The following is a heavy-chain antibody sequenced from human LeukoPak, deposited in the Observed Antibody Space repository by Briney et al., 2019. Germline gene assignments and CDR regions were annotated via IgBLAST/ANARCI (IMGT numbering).Heavy chain of an antibody. D-gene: IGHD1-26*01. CDR1: GGSINSYY. CDR2: IYSTGST. V-gene: IGHV4-4*07. Sequence: SETLSLTCTVSGGSINSYYWSRIRQPAGKGLEWIGRIYSTGSTSYNPSLKSRVTLSVDTSKNQFSLKLSSVTAADTAVYYCARTASYYVGYFDLWGRGTLVTVSS. CDR3: ARTASYYVGYFDL. J-gene: IGHJ2*01.